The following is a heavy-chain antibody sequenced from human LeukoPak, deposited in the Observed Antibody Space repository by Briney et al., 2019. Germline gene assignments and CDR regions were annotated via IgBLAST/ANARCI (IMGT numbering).Heavy chain of an antibody. CDR3: ARNGGGWSFDY. V-gene: IGHV4-59*08. CDR2: MSYSGNS. D-gene: IGHD6-19*01. Sequence: SETLSLTCTVSGGSISTYYWSWIRQSPGKGLEWIGYMSYSGNSNYSPSLESRVTVSVDTSKNQFSLKLTSVTAADTAVYYCARNGGGWSFDYWSQGTLVTVSS. J-gene: IGHJ4*02. CDR1: GGSISTYY.